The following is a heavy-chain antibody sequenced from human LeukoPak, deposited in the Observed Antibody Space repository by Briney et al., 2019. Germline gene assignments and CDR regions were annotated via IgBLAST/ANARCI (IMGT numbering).Heavy chain of an antibody. CDR2: IIPILGIA. V-gene: IGHV1-69*04. J-gene: IGHJ4*02. Sequence: ASVKVSCKASGGTFSSYTISWVRQAPGQGLEWMGRIIPILGIANYAQKFQGRVTITADKSTSTAYMELSSLRSEDTAVYYCARDGGVYDSSGYYLGYWGQGTLVTVSS. D-gene: IGHD3-22*01. CDR3: ARDGGVYDSSGYYLGY. CDR1: GGTFSSYT.